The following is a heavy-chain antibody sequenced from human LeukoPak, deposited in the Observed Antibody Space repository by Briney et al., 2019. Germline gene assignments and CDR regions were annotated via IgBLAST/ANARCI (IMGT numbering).Heavy chain of an antibody. CDR2: MNPNSGNT. D-gene: IGHD2/OR15-2a*01. CDR3: ARVRARTTSNQRAYFDY. V-gene: IGHV1-8*03. CDR1: GYTFTSYD. J-gene: IGHJ4*02. Sequence: ASVKVSCKASGYTFTSYDINWVRQATGQGLEWMGWMNPNSGNTGYAQKFQGRVTITRNTSISTAYMELSSLRSEDTAVYYCARVRARTTSNQRAYFDYWGQGTLVTVSS.